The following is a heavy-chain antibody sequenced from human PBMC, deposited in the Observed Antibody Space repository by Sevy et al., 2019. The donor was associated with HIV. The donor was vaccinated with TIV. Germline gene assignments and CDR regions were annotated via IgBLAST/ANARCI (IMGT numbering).Heavy chain of an antibody. J-gene: IGHJ6*02. D-gene: IGHD5-12*01. V-gene: IGHV4-4*02. CDR3: ANLRGGYDTPSPHRTNYYYYYGMDV. CDR1: GGSISSSNW. Sequence: SETLSLTCAVSGGSISSSNWWSWVRQPPGKGLEWIGEIYHSGSTNYNPSLKSRVTISVDKSKNQFSLKLSSVTAADTAVYYCANLRGGYDTPSPHRTNYYYYYGMDVWGQGTTVTVSS. CDR2: IYHSGST.